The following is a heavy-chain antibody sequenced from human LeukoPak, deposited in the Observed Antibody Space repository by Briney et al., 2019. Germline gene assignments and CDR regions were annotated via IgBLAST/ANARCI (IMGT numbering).Heavy chain of an antibody. D-gene: IGHD6-6*01. CDR1: GFTFSSYA. J-gene: IGHJ3*02. CDR2: ISGSGDNT. Sequence: GGSLRLSCAASGFTFSSYAMNWVRQAPGKGLEWISSISGSGDNTYYADSVKGRFTISRDNSKNTLYLQMNSLRAEDTAVYHCAKEYSSSGHDAFDIWGQGTMVTVSS. CDR3: AKEYSSSGHDAFDI. V-gene: IGHV3-23*01.